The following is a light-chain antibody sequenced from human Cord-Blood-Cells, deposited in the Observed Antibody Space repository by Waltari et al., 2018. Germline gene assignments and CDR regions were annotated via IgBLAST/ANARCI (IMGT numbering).Light chain of an antibody. Sequence: EIVLTQSPATLSLSPGERATLSCRASQSVSSSIAWYQQKPGQAPRLLIYEASNSATGIPARFSGNGSGTDFTLTSSILEPEDFAVYYCQQRSNWPLTFGGGTKVEIK. CDR3: QQRSNWPLT. J-gene: IGKJ4*01. CDR1: QSVSSS. V-gene: IGKV3-11*01. CDR2: EAS.